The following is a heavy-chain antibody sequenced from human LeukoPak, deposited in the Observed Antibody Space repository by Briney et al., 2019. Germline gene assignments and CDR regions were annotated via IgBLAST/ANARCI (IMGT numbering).Heavy chain of an antibody. CDR3: ARAGGHYGSGSHLRRGVFDY. Sequence: PGGSLRLSCAASGFTFSSYAMHWVRQAPGKGLEWVAVISYDGSNKYYADSVKGRFTISRDNSKNTLYLRMNSLRAEDTAVYYCARAGGHYGSGSHLRRGVFDYWGQGTLVTVSS. J-gene: IGHJ4*02. D-gene: IGHD3-10*01. CDR1: GFTFSSYA. CDR2: ISYDGSNK. V-gene: IGHV3-30-3*01.